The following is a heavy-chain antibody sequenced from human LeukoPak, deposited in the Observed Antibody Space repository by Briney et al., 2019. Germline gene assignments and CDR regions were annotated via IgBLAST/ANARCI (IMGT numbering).Heavy chain of an antibody. Sequence: SVKVSCKASGYTFTGYYMHWVRQAPGQGLEWMGGIIPIFGTANYAQKFHGRVTITADKSTSTAYMELSSLRSEDTAVYYCARGPKRITMIVVDQPGAFDIWGQGTMVTVSS. CDR2: IIPIFGTA. D-gene: IGHD3-22*01. CDR3: ARGPKRITMIVVDQPGAFDI. CDR1: GYTFTGYY. J-gene: IGHJ3*02. V-gene: IGHV1-69*06.